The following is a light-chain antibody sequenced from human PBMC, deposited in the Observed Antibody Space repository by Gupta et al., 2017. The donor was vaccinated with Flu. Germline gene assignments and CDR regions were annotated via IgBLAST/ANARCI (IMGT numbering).Light chain of an antibody. Sequence: EIVLTQPPGTLSLSPGERATLSCRASQSVSSSYLAWYQQKPGQAPRLLFYGASSRATGIPDRFSGSGSGTDFPLTISRVEPEAFAVYYCQQYGSSPQTFGQGTKVEIK. J-gene: IGKJ1*01. CDR1: QSVSSSY. V-gene: IGKV3-20*01. CDR3: QQYGSSPQT. CDR2: GAS.